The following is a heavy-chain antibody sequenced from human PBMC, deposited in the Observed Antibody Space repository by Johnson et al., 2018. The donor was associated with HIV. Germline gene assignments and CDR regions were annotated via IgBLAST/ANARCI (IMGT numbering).Heavy chain of an antibody. CDR2: ISYDGSNK. CDR1: GFTFSSCA. D-gene: IGHD2-2*01. V-gene: IGHV3-30*04. J-gene: IGHJ3*02. CDR3: ARDTDIVVVPARGDAFDI. Sequence: QVQLVESGGGVVQPGRSLRLSCAASGFTFSSCAMHWVRQAPGKGLEWVAVISYDGSNKYYADSVKGRFTISRDNSKNTLYLQMISLRAEDTAVYYCARDTDIVVVPARGDAFDIWGQGTMVTVSS.